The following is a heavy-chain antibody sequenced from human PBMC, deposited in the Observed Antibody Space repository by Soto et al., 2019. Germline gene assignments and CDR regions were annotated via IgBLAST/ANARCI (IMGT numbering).Heavy chain of an antibody. D-gene: IGHD2-2*01. J-gene: IGHJ6*03. CDR1: GYTLTELS. Sequence: GASVKVSCKVSGYTLTELSMHWVRQAPGKGLEWMGGFDPEDGETIYAQKFQGRVTITEDTSTDTAYMELSSLRSEDTAVYYCATAQLSNYYYYYMDVWGKGTTVTVSS. V-gene: IGHV1-24*01. CDR3: ATAQLSNYYYYYMDV. CDR2: FDPEDGET.